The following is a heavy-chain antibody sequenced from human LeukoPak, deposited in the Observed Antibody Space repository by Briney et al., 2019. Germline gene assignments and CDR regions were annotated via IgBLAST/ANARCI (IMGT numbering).Heavy chain of an antibody. CDR3: ARGLSMTTVIFGGAFDI. D-gene: IGHD4-17*01. J-gene: IGHJ3*02. CDR2: INPTSGGT. CDR1: GYTFIDYY. V-gene: IGHV1-2*02. Sequence: ASVKVSCKASGYTFIDYYIHWVRQAPGQGLEWIGWINPTSGGTNYAQNFQGRVTMTRDTSIGTAYMELSRLRSDDTAVYYCARGLSMTTVIFGGAFDIWGQGTMVTVSS.